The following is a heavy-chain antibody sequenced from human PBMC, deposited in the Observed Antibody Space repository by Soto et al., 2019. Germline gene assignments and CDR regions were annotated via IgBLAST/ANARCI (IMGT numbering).Heavy chain of an antibody. CDR1: GGSINNYY. CDR3: ARLRYGGSYYCFDC. V-gene: IGHV4-59*08. Sequence: QVQLQESGPGLVKPSETLSLTCTVSGGSINNYYWRWIGQPPGKGLEWIGNIYYSGSTNYNPSLKSRGTTSLDTSKIRFSLKLTSVTAADRAVYYCARLRYGGSYYCFDCWGQGTLVTVSS. CDR2: IYYSGST. J-gene: IGHJ4*02. D-gene: IGHD1-26*01.